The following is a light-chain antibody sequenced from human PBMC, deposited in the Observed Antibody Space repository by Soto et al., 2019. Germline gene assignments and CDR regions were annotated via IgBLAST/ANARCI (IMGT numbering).Light chain of an antibody. CDR2: LTS. Sequence: VVMTPSPDSLAVSLGQRATINCKSTQRVVSSSNNKNYLAWYQKKPGKPPKLLIHLTSTRESGVPARFSGSGYGTDFTLTISSLKAEDVEVYYCQQVDSTTPTFGQGTQVDIK. CDR3: QQVDSTTPT. J-gene: IGKJ1*01. CDR1: QRVVSSSNNKNY. V-gene: IGKV4-1*01.